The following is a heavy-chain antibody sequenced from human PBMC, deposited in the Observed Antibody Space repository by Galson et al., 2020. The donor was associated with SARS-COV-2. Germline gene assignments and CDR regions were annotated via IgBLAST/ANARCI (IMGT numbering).Heavy chain of an antibody. V-gene: IGHV4-34*01. Sequence: SETLSLTCAVYGGSFSGYYWSWIRQPPGKGLEWIGEINHSGSTNYNPSLKSRVTISVDTSKNQFSLKLSSVTAADTAVYYCARGSLVVVITNWFDPWGQGTLVTVSS. D-gene: IGHD3-22*01. CDR3: ARGSLVVVITNWFDP. CDR2: INHSGST. J-gene: IGHJ5*02. CDR1: GGSFSGYY.